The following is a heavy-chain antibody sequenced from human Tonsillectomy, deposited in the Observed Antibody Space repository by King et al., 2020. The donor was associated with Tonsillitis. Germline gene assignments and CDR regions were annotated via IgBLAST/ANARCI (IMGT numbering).Heavy chain of an antibody. CDR1: GFTFSNAW. Sequence: VQLVESGGGLVKPGGSLRLSCAASGFTFSNAWMSWVRQAPGKGLEWVGRIKSKTDGGTTDYAAPVKGRFTISRDDSKNTLYLQMNSLKTEDTAVYYCTTAGYRPRYYYDSSGFMNWFDPWGQGTLVTVSS. D-gene: IGHD3-22*01. J-gene: IGHJ5*02. CDR3: TTAGYRPRYYYDSSGFMNWFDP. V-gene: IGHV3-15*01. CDR2: IKSKTDGGTT.